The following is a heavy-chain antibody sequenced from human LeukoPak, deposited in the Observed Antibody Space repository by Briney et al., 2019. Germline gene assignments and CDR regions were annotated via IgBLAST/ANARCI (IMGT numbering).Heavy chain of an antibody. Sequence: ASVKVSCKASGYTFTSYGISWVRQAPGQGLEWMGWISAYNGNTNYARKLQGRVTMTTDTSTSTAYMELRSLRSDDTAVYYCARDYHGSGSLTTFDYWGQGTLVTVSS. D-gene: IGHD3-10*01. CDR1: GYTFTSYG. V-gene: IGHV1-18*01. J-gene: IGHJ4*02. CDR2: ISAYNGNT. CDR3: ARDYHGSGSLTTFDY.